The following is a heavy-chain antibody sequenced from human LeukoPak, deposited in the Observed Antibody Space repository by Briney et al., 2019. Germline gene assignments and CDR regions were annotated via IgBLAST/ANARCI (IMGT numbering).Heavy chain of an antibody. D-gene: IGHD3-10*01. Sequence: SETLSLTCTVSGGSISSHYWSWIRQPPGKGLEWIGTIYHSGSTYYNPPLKSRVTISVDTSKNQFSLKLSSVTAADTAVYYCARGSFYYMDVWGKGTTVTVSS. J-gene: IGHJ6*03. CDR3: ARGSFYYMDV. CDR1: GGSISSHY. V-gene: IGHV4-59*11. CDR2: IYHSGST.